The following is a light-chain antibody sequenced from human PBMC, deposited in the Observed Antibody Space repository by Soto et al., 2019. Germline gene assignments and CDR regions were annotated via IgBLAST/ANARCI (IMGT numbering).Light chain of an antibody. CDR1: HSISHF. Sequence: EIVLTQSPATLSLSPGAIATVSCGASHSISHFLSWYQQRPGQAPRLLSYEASTRATGTPARLSGSGSGTKFTLSISRLQSEDFAVYYCQQYNNWPITCGQGTRLEIK. CDR3: QQYNNWPIT. CDR2: EAS. J-gene: IGKJ5*01. V-gene: IGKV3D-15*01.